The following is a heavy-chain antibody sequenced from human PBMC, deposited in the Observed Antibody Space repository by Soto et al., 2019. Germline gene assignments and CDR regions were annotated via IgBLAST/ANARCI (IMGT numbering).Heavy chain of an antibody. D-gene: IGHD2-2*02. CDR3: AREGGRHCSPTRCYNAFDI. CDR1: GFSLSAFS. CDR2: ISSSSSTI. V-gene: IGHV3-48*02. Sequence: EVQLVESGGGLVQPGGSLRLSCVSSGFSLSAFSMNWVRQAPGKGLEWVSYISSSSSTIYYADSVKGGLTISRDNAKNSLFLQMDSLRDEDTAVYYCAREGGRHCSPTRCYNAFDIWGQGTMVTVSS. J-gene: IGHJ3*02.